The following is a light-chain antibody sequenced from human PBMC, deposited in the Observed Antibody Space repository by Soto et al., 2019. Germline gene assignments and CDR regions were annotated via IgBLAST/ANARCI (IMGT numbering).Light chain of an antibody. J-gene: IGKJ1*01. Sequence: DIQMTQSPSSLSASVGDRVTITCRASQSISSYLNWYQQKPGKAPKLLIYAASSLQSGVPSRFSGIGSGTDFTLTISSLQPEDFATYYCQQSYSTLGTFGQGTKVDI. V-gene: IGKV1-39*01. CDR2: AAS. CDR1: QSISSY. CDR3: QQSYSTLGT.